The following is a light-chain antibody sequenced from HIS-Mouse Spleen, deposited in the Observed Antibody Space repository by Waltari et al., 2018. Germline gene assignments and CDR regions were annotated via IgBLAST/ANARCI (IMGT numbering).Light chain of an antibody. V-gene: IGLV3-1*01. CDR3: QAWDSSTAV. Sequence: SYELTQPPSVSVSPGQTASITCSGDTLGDKYACWYQQKPGQSPVLVIYQDSKRPSGIPGRFSGSNSGNTATLTISGTQAMDEADDYCQAWDSSTAVFGTGTKVTVL. CDR2: QDS. J-gene: IGLJ1*01. CDR1: TLGDKY.